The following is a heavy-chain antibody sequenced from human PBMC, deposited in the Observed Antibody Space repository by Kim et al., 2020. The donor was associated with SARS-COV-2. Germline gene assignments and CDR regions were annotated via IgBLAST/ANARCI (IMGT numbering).Heavy chain of an antibody. D-gene: IGHD3-3*01. J-gene: IGHJ3*02. CDR2: IRSKAYGGTT. CDR3: TRGGEEYYDFWSGYYTRGAFDI. CDR1: GFTFGDYA. V-gene: IGHV3-49*04. Sequence: GGSLRLSCTASGFTFGDYAMSWVRQAPGKGLEWVGFIRSKAYGGTTEYAASVKGRFTISRDDSKSIAYLQMNSLKTEDTAVYYCTRGGEEYYDFWSGYYTRGAFDIWGQGTMVTVSS.